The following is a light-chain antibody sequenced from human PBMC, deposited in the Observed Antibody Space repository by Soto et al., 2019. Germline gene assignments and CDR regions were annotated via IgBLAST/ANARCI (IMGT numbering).Light chain of an antibody. J-gene: IGKJ1*01. CDR3: QQRANWPRT. V-gene: IGKV1-5*03. CDR1: QTISSW. CDR2: KAS. Sequence: DIQMTQSPSTLSGSVGDRVTITCRASQTISSWLAWYQQKPGKAPKLLIYKASTLKSGVPSRFSGSGSGTEFTLTIGSLEPEDFAVYYCQQRANWPRTFGQGTKVDI.